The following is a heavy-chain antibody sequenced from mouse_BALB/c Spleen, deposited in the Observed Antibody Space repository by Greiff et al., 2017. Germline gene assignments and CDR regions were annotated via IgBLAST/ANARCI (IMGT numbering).Heavy chain of an antibody. CDR1: GYAFSSYW. D-gene: IGHD2-14*01. CDR3: ARSGVRYYFDY. V-gene: IGHV1-80*01. CDR2: IYPGDGDT. J-gene: IGHJ2*01. Sequence: QVQLQQSGAELVRPGSSVKISCKASGYAFSSYWMNWVKQRPGQGLEWIGQIYPGDGDTNHNGKFKGKATLTADKSSSTAYMQLSSLTSEDSAVYFCARSGVRYYFDYWGQGTTLTVSS.